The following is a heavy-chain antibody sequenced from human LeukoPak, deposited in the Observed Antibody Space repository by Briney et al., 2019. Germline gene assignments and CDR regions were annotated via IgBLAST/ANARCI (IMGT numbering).Heavy chain of an antibody. D-gene: IGHD2-2*01. Sequence: SETLSLTCAVYGWSFSGYYWSWIRQPPGKGLEWIGEINHSGSTNYNPSLKSRVTISVDTSKNQFSLKLSSVTAADTAVYYCARTKLGYCSSTSCSQYFQHWGQGTLVTVSS. CDR2: INHSGST. CDR1: GWSFSGYY. CDR3: ARTKLGYCSSTSCSQYFQH. J-gene: IGHJ1*01. V-gene: IGHV4-34*01.